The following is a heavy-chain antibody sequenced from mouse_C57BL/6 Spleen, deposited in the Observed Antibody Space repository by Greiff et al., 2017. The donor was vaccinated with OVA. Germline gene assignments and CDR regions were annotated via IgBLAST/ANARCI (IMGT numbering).Heavy chain of an antibody. CDR2: IYPGSGST. D-gene: IGHD1-1*02. J-gene: IGHJ4*01. Sequence: QVQLQQPGAELVKPGASVKMSCKASGYTVTSYWITWVKQRPGQGLEWIGDIYPGSGSTNYNEKFKSKATLTVDTSSSTAYMQLSSLTSEDSAVYYCARAGGYDAMDYWGQGTSVTVSS. CDR1: GYTVTSYW. CDR3: ARAGGYDAMDY. V-gene: IGHV1-55*01.